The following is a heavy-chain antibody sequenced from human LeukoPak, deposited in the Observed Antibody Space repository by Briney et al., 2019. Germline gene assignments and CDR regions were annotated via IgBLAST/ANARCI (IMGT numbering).Heavy chain of an antibody. CDR2: ISDSGGRT. J-gene: IGHJ4*02. D-gene: IGHD1-26*01. CDR3: ARDGTRGWELDL. Sequence: GGSLRLSCAVSGITLSNYGMSWVRQAPGKGLEWVAGISDSGGRTNYADSVKGRFTISRDNAKNSLYLQMNSLRAEDTAVYYCARDGTRGWELDLWGQGTLVTVSS. V-gene: IGHV3-23*01. CDR1: GITLSNYG.